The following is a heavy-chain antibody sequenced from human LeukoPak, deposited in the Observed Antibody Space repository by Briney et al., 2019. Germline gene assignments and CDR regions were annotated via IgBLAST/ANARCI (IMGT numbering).Heavy chain of an antibody. J-gene: IGHJ6*03. Sequence: GGSLRLSCAASGFTVSSNYMSWVRQAPGKGLEWVSVIHSGGSTYYADSVKGRFTISRDNSKNTVYLQMNSLRAEDTAVYYCARYYYMDVWGKGTTVTVSS. CDR2: IHSGGST. CDR1: GFTVSSNY. V-gene: IGHV3-53*01. CDR3: ARYYYMDV.